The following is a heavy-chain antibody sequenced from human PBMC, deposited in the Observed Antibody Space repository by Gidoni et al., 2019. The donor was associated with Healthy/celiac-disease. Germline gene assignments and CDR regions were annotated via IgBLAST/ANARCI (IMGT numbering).Heavy chain of an antibody. J-gene: IGHJ5*02. V-gene: IGHV3-74*01. D-gene: IGHD3-16*01. CDR2: INGDGSTT. CDR3: ARFGEAGATYNWFDP. Sequence: EVQLVESGGGLVQPGGSLRLSCAASGFTFSSYWMHWVRQAPGKGLVWVSRINGDGSTTSYADSVKGRFSISRDNAKNTLYLQMNSLRAEDTAVYYCARFGEAGATYNWFDPWGQGTLVTVSS. CDR1: GFTFSSYW.